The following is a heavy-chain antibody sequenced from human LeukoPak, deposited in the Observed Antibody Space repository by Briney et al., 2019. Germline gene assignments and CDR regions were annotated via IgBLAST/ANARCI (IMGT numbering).Heavy chain of an antibody. V-gene: IGHV4-39*01. CDR1: GGSISSSNYY. Sequence: PSETLSLTCAVSGGSISSSNYYWGWIRQPPGKGLQWIGSIYYSGSTYYNPSLKSRVTISVDTSKNQFSLKLKSVTAADTALYYCARHEGRVYSSSWRPFDYWGQGTLVTVSS. D-gene: IGHD6-13*01. CDR3: ARHEGRVYSSSWRPFDY. J-gene: IGHJ4*02. CDR2: IYYSGST.